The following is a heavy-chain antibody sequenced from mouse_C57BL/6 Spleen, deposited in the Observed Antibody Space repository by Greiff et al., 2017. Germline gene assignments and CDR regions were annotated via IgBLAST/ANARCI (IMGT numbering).Heavy chain of an antibody. D-gene: IGHD2-1*01. CDR2: IYPGSGST. CDR3: ASGYGNYGDY. J-gene: IGHJ2*01. Sequence: VQLQQPGAELVKPGASVKMSCKASGYTFTSYWITWVKQKPGQGLEWIGDIYPGSGSTNYNEKVKSKATLTVDKSSSTAYMQLSSLTSEDSAVYYCASGYGNYGDYWGQGTTLTVSS. CDR1: GYTFTSYW. V-gene: IGHV1-55*01.